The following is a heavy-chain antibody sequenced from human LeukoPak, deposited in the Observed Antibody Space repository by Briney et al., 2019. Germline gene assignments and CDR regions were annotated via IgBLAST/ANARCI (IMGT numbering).Heavy chain of an antibody. CDR1: GYTFTSYG. CDR3: ARWYGDFVTPYYYYYMDV. CDR2: ISAYNGNT. D-gene: IGHD4-17*01. Sequence: ASVKVSCKASGYTFTSYGISWVRQAPGQGLEWMGWISAYNGNTNYAQKLQGRVTMTTDTSTSTAYMELRSLRSDDTAVYYCARWYGDFVTPYYYYYMDVWGKGTTVTVSS. V-gene: IGHV1-18*01. J-gene: IGHJ6*03.